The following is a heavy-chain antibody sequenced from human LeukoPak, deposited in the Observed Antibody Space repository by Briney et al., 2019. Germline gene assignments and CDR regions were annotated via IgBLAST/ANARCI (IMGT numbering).Heavy chain of an antibody. V-gene: IGHV4-59*08. J-gene: IGHJ3*02. CDR3: ASGDSSGPVDAFDI. D-gene: IGHD6-19*01. CDR2: IYYSGST. CDR1: GGSISSYY. Sequence: PSETLSLTCTVSGGSISSYYWSWIRQPPGKGLEWIRYIYYSGSTNYNPSLKSRVTISVDTSKNQFSLKLSSVTAADTAVYYCASGDSSGPVDAFDIWGQGTMVTVSS.